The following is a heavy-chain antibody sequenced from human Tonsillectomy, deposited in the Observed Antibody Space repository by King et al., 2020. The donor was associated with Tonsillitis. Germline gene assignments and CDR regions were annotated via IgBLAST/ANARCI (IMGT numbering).Heavy chain of an antibody. V-gene: IGHV4-59*01. CDR2: IYYDGST. J-gene: IGHJ4*01. D-gene: IGHD3-22*01. CDR3: ARYHGTSGFCQHLDY. Sequence: MQLQESGPGLVKPSETLSLTCTVSGGSISGYYWSWIRQPPGKGLEWIGHIYYDGSTDYNPSLKSRVTLSVDRSKNQFSLKVNSVTAADTAMYYCARYHGTSGFCQHLDYWGHGTPVTVSS. CDR1: GGSISGYY.